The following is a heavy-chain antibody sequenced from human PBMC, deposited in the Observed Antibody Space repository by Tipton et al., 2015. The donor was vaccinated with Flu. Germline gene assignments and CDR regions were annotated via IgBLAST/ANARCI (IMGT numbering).Heavy chain of an antibody. V-gene: IGHV4-39*07. CDR3: ARSEAVWFGELPLNWFDP. D-gene: IGHD3-10*01. J-gene: IGHJ5*02. CDR1: GGSISSSSYY. Sequence: TLSLTCTVPGGSISSSSYYWGWIRQPPGKGLEWIGSIYYSGSTYYNPSLKSRVTISVDTSKNQFSLKLSSVTAADTAVYYCARSEAVWFGELPLNWFDPWGQGTLVTVSS. CDR2: IYYSGST.